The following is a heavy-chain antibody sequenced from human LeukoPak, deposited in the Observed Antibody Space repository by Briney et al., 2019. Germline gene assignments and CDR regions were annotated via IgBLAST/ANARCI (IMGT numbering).Heavy chain of an antibody. V-gene: IGHV3-9*01. Sequence: GGSLRLSCAASGFTFDDYAMHWVRQAPGKGLEWVSGISWNSGRIGYADSVKGRFTISRDNAKNSLYLQMDSLRAEDTALYYCAKSSLIAAGSYYFDYWGQGTLVTVSS. J-gene: IGHJ4*02. CDR1: GFTFDDYA. CDR3: AKSSLIAAGSYYFDY. D-gene: IGHD6-13*01. CDR2: ISWNSGRI.